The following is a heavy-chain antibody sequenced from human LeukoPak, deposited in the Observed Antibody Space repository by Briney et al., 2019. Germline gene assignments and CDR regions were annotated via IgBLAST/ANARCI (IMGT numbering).Heavy chain of an antibody. CDR1: GFTFSNYA. CDR3: ARQLGYCSDGSCYFDY. Sequence: PGGSLRLSCAASGFTFSNYAMSWVRQAPGRGLEWVSAISGSGESTYYADSVKGRFTISRVNSKNTLHLQMNSLRAEDTAVYHCARQLGYCSDGSCYFDYWGQGTLVTVSS. D-gene: IGHD2-15*01. J-gene: IGHJ4*02. CDR2: ISGSGEST. V-gene: IGHV3-23*01.